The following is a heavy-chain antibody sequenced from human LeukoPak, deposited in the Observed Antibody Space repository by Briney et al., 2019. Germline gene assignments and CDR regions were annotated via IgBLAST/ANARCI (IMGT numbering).Heavy chain of an antibody. Sequence: PSETLSLTCAVYGGSFSGYYWSWIRQPPGKGLEWIGEINHSGSTNYNPSLKSRVTISVDTSKNQFSLKLSSVTAADTAVYYCARAEETTYYYDSSSYYKFDYWGQGTLVTVSS. D-gene: IGHD3-22*01. V-gene: IGHV4-34*01. CDR1: GGSFSGYY. CDR3: ARAEETTYYYDSSSYYKFDY. J-gene: IGHJ4*02. CDR2: INHSGST.